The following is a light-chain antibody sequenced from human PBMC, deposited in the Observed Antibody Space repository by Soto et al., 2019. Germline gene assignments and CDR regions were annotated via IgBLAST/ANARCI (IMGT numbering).Light chain of an antibody. CDR2: DAN. CDR3: QQRSDSPPLT. V-gene: IGKV3-11*01. CDR1: QSVFGY. Sequence: VLTQSPATLSLSPGDRATLSCRASQSVFGYLAWYQHKPGQAPRLLIYDANKRATGVPARFSGSGSDTDFTLIISSLEPEDFAVYYCQQRSDSPPLTFGGGTRVDIK. J-gene: IGKJ4*01.